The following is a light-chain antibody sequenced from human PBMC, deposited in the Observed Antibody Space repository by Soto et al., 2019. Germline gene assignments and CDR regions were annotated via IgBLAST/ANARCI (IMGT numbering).Light chain of an antibody. Sequence: QAVVTQPASVSGSPGQSITISCTGTSSDVGGYNYVSWYQQHPGKAHKLMIYDVRNRPSGVSNRFSGSKSVNTASLTISWLQAEDEADYYCSSYTTISTYVFGTGTKVT. CDR1: SSDVGGYNY. J-gene: IGLJ1*01. CDR3: SSYTTISTYV. V-gene: IGLV2-14*01. CDR2: DVR.